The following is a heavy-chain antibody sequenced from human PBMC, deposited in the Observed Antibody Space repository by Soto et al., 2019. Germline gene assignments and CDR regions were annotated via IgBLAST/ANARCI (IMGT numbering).Heavy chain of an antibody. CDR3: ARETYSSSPEFYFDY. Sequence: SETLSLTCTVSGGSISSYYWSWIRQPAGKGLEWIGRIYTSGSTNYNPSLKSRVTMSVDTSKNQFSLKLSSVTAADTAVYYCARETYSSSPEFYFDYWGQGTLVTVSS. CDR2: IYTSGST. J-gene: IGHJ4*02. V-gene: IGHV4-4*07. CDR1: GGSISSYY. D-gene: IGHD6-6*01.